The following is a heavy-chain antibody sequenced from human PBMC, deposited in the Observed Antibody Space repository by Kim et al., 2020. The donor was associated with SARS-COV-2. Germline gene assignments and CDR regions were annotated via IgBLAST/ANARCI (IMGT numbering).Heavy chain of an antibody. D-gene: IGHD1-7*01. CDR1: GFTFRDYT. V-gene: IGHV3-49*03. CDR2: IRGKAYGETI. J-gene: IGHJ3*02. Sequence: GGSLRLSCRASGFTFRDYTMSWFRQAPGKGLEWVGLIRGKAYGETIEYAASVKGRFTISRDDSKSIAYLQMNSLKTEDTAVYYCTRRGTSLTLLAFDIWGQGTMVTVSS. CDR3: TRRGTSLTLLAFDI.